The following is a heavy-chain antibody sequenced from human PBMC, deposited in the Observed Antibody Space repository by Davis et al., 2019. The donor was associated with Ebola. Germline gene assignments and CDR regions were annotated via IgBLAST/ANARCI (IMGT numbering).Heavy chain of an antibody. Sequence: PSETLSLTCTVSGGSINSYYWSWIRQPPGKGLEWIGYIYYSGSTNYDPSLKSRVTISLDTSKNQFSLRLNSVTAADTAVYFCATGGYSHAYYFAYWGQGILVTVSS. CDR1: GGSINSYY. V-gene: IGHV4-59*01. CDR2: IYYSGST. D-gene: IGHD5-18*01. CDR3: ATGGYSHAYYFAY. J-gene: IGHJ4*02.